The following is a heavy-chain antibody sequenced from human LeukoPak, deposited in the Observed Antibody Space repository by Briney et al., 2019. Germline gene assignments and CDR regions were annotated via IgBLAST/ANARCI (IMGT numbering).Heavy chain of an antibody. CDR1: GFTFSGYA. V-gene: IGHV3-30-3*01. D-gene: IGHD2-15*01. Sequence: GGSLRLSCAASGFTFSGYAMHWVRQAPGKGLEWVAVISYDGSNKYYADSVKGRFTISRDNSKNTLYLQMNSLRAEDTAVYYCAKVSGGPDYWGQGTLVTVSS. CDR2: ISYDGSNK. CDR3: AKVSGGPDY. J-gene: IGHJ4*02.